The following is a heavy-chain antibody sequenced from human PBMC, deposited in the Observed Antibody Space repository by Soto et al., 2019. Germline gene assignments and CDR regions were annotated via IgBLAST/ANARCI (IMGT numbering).Heavy chain of an antibody. J-gene: IGHJ4*02. CDR3: ARLVGIEPNFDY. Sequence: GESLKDSCKGSGYRFTRCWNGLVRQLPGKGLEWMGIIYPGDSDTRYSPSFQGQVTISADKSISTAHLQWSSLKASDTAMYYCARLVGIEPNFDYWGQGTLVTVSS. CDR1: GYRFTRCW. CDR2: IYPGDSDT. D-gene: IGHD2-21*01. V-gene: IGHV5-51*01.